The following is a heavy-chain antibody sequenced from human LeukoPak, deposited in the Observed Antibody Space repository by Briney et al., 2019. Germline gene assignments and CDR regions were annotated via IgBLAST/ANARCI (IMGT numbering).Heavy chain of an antibody. J-gene: IGHJ6*03. D-gene: IGHD3-10*01. CDR1: GGSISSSSYY. CDR2: IYYSGST. V-gene: IGHV4-39*07. Sequence: PSETLSLTCTVSGGSISSSSYYWGWIRQPPGKGLEWIGSIYYSGSTYYNPSLKSRVTISVDTSKNQFSLKLSSVTAADTAVYYCARDPGLSGGFGDLPGPSQKAPANYYYYYYMDVWGKGTTVTVSS. CDR3: ARDPGLSGGFGDLPGPSQKAPANYYYYYYMDV.